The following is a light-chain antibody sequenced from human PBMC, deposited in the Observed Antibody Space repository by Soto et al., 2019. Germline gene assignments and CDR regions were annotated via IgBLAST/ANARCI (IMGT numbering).Light chain of an antibody. CDR2: GAS. CDR1: QSVSSSY. CDR3: QQYGSSSLT. Sequence: PGEIVTLSCRASQSVSSSYLAWYQQKPGQAPRLLIYGASSRATGIPDRFSGSGSGTDFTLTISRLEPEDFAAYYCQQYGSSSLTFGPGTKVDI. V-gene: IGKV3-20*01. J-gene: IGKJ3*01.